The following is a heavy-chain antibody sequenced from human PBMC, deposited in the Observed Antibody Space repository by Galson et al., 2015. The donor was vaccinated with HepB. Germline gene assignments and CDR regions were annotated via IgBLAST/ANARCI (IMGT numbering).Heavy chain of an antibody. V-gene: IGHV6-1*01. D-gene: IGHD3-10*01. CDR2: TYYRSKWYN. Sequence: CAISGDSVSSNSAAWNWIRQSPSRGLEWLGRTYYRSKWYNDYAVSVKSRITINPDTSKNQFSLQLNSVTPEDTAIYYCARCITMVRGVYYYGMDVWGQGTTVTVSS. CDR1: GDSVSSNSAA. J-gene: IGHJ6*02. CDR3: ARCITMVRGVYYYGMDV.